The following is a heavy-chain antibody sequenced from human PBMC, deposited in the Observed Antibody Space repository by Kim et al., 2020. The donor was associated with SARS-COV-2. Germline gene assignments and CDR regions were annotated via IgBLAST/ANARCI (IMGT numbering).Heavy chain of an antibody. D-gene: IGHD3-10*01. CDR3: ARDGHGSGLTLFDP. J-gene: IGHJ5*02. V-gene: IGHV6-1*01. Sequence: AVAVKSRITINPDTSKNQFALQLNSVTTEDTAVYYCARDGHGSGLTLFDPWGQGTLVTVSS.